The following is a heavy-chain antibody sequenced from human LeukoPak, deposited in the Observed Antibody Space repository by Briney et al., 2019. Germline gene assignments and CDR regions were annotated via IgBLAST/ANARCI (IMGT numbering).Heavy chain of an antibody. V-gene: IGHV1-3*01. D-gene: IGHD4/OR15-4a*01. J-gene: IGHJ4*02. CDR2: INAGNGNT. CDR3: ASGVTM. CDR1: GYIFTSYA. Sequence: ASVKVSCKASGYIFTSYAMHWVRQAPGQRLEWMGWINAGNGNTKYSQKFQGRVTMTTDTSTSTAYMELRSLRSDDTAVYYCASGVTMWGQGNPGHRLL.